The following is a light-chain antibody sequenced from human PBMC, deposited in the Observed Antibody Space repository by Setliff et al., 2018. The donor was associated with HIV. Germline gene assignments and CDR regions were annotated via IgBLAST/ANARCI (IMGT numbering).Light chain of an antibody. CDR2: EVS. CDR3: SSYTSNNLYV. CDR1: SDDVGASNY. V-gene: IGLV2-14*01. J-gene: IGLJ1*01. Sequence: QSVLTQPASMSGSPGQSITISCTGTSDDVGASNYVSWYQQHPGKAPKLMIYEVSNRPSGVSNRFSGSKSGNTASLTISGLQAEDEADYYCSSYTSNNLYVFGTGTKVTVL.